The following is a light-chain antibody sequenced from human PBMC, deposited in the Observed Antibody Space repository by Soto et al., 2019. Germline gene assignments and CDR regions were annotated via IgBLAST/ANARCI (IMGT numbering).Light chain of an antibody. J-gene: IGLJ3*02. Sequence: QSALTQPASVSGAPGQSITISCTGTSSDVGAYNYVSWYQQHPGKGPKFLIYDVTNRPSGVSNRFSGSKSGNTASLTISGLQAEDEADYYCSSYTISSTWVFGGGTKVTVL. CDR3: SSYTISSTWV. V-gene: IGLV2-14*03. CDR1: SSDVGAYNY. CDR2: DVT.